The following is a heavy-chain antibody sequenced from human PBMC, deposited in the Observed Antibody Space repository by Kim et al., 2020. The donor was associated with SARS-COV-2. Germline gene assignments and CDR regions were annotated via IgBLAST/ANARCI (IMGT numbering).Heavy chain of an antibody. D-gene: IGHD3-10*01. V-gene: IGHV6-1*01. Sequence: SVKSRITINPDTSKNQFSLRLNSVTPEDTAVYYCARAFLWFGELSDYFDYWGQGTLVTVSS. CDR3: ARAFLWFGELSDYFDY. J-gene: IGHJ4*02.